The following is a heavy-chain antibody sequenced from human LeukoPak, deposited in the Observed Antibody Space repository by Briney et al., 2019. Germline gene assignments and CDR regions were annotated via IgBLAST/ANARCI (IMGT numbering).Heavy chain of an antibody. D-gene: IGHD2-2*02. CDR3: ARVQAVGVPVAIDAYYSYGMDV. CDR2: FIPMVGVA. V-gene: IGHV1-69*04. Sequence: GASVKVSCKASGSTFSRNSISWVRQVPGQGLEWMGRFIPMVGVAAYAQKVQGRITITEDRSTNTAFMELSSLRSEDTAVYYWARVQAVGVPVAIDAYYSYGMDVWGQGTAVTVSS. J-gene: IGHJ6*02. CDR1: GSTFSRNS.